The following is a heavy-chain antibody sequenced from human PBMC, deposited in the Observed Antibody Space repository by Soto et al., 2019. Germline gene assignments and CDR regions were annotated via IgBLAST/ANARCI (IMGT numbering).Heavy chain of an antibody. CDR3: ARGYCSSTNCYNYFDY. J-gene: IGHJ4*01. CDR2: ISSTSSTI. D-gene: IGHD2-2*02. CDR1: GFTFSSYT. Sequence: EVQLVESGGGLVQPGGSLRLSCAASGFTFSSYTMNWVRQTPGKGLEWVSYISSTSSTIYYADSVKGRFTISRDNARNSLYLQMNSLRAEDTAVYYCARGYCSSTNCYNYFDYWGHGTLVTVSS. V-gene: IGHV3-48*01.